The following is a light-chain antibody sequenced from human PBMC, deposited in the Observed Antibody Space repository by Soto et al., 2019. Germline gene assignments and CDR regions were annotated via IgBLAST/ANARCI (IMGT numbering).Light chain of an antibody. CDR3: QQYGSSPGT. J-gene: IGKJ2*01. CDR2: GAS. V-gene: IGKV3-20*01. Sequence: EIVLTQSPGTLSLSPGERATLSCRASQSVSSSYLAWYQQKPGQAPRLLIYGASSRATGIPDRFSGSGSGTDFTHTSSRLEPEDFAVYYCQQYGSSPGTFGQGTKLEIK. CDR1: QSVSSSY.